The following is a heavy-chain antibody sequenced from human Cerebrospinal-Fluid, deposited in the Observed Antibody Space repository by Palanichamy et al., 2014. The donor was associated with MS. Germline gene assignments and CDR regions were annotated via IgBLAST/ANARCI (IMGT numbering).Heavy chain of an antibody. CDR1: GYPVTTYA. D-gene: IGHD4-17*01. CDR3: ARGDYGDSTFDS. CDR2: INVGTGYT. V-gene: IGHV1-3*01. Sequence: QDHLVQSGAEVKKPGASVKISCKASGYPVTTYAIHWLRQAPGQRFKWMGWINVGTGYTKYSQEFRGRVTITRDTSASTAYINLISLRSGDTAVYYCARGDYGDSTFDSWGQGILVTVSS. J-gene: IGHJ4*02.